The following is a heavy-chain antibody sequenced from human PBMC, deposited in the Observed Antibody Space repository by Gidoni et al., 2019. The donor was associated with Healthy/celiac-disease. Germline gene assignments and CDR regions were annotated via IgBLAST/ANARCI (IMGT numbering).Heavy chain of an antibody. V-gene: IGHV4-4*07. CDR1: GGSISSYY. D-gene: IGHD3-22*01. CDR2: IYTSGST. Sequence: QVQLQESGPGLVKPSETLSLTCTVSGGSISSYYWSWIRQPAGKGLEWIGRIYTSGSTNYNPSLKSRVTMSVDTSKNQFSLKLSSVTAADTAVYYCAMTYYYDSSGYTFDYWGQGTLVTVSS. J-gene: IGHJ4*02. CDR3: AMTYYYDSSGYTFDY.